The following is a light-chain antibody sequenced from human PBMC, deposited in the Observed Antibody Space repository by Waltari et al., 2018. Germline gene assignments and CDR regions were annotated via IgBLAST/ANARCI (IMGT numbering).Light chain of an antibody. J-gene: IGKJ1*01. CDR3: QKYGTLPAT. CDR1: QRVSRT. V-gene: IGKV3-20*01. CDR2: DAS. Sequence: EIVLTQSPDTLSLSPGDRATLPCRAGQRVSRTLAWYQQKPGQAPRPLIYDASSRATGVPDRFSGSGSGTDFSLTISRLEPEDFAVYYCQKYGTLPATFGQGTKVEIK.